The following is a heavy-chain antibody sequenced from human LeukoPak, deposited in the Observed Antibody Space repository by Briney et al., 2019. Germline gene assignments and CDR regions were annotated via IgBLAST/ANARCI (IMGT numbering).Heavy chain of an antibody. V-gene: IGHV3-74*01. CDR2: IASDGSST. CDR1: GFTLSSYW. Sequence: GGSLRLSCAASGFTLSSYWMNWVRRAPGKGLVWVSRIASDGSSTTYADSVKGRFSISRDNAKNTLYLQMNSLRVEDTAVYYCARGRPHGNDYWGQGTLVTVSS. D-gene: IGHD4-23*01. J-gene: IGHJ4*02. CDR3: ARGRPHGNDY.